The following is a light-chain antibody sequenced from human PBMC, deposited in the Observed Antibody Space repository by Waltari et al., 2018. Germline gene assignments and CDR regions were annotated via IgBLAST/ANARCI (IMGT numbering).Light chain of an antibody. CDR2: RAS. Sequence: EIVLTHSPGTASLSPGERVTLSCRASQSVGSSSFAWYQQKPGQAPRLVIYRASRRATGIPDRFSGSGSGTDFSLTISRLEPEDFAVYYCQQHGTLPATFGQGTKVEIK. J-gene: IGKJ1*01. CDR3: QQHGTLPAT. V-gene: IGKV3-20*01. CDR1: QSVGSSS.